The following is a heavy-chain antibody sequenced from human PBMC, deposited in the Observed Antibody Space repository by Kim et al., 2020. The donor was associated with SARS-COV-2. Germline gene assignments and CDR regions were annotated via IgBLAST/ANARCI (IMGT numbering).Heavy chain of an antibody. V-gene: IGHV3-64*01. CDR1: GFTFSSYA. D-gene: IGHD3-16*02. Sequence: GGSLRLSCAASGFTFSSYAMHWVRQAPGKGLEYVSAISSNGGSTYYANSVKGRFTISRDNSKNTLYLQMGSLRAEDMAVYYCARGETDYDYVWGSYPLYWGQGTLVTVSS. CDR2: ISSNGGST. CDR3: ARGETDYDYVWGSYPLY. J-gene: IGHJ4*02.